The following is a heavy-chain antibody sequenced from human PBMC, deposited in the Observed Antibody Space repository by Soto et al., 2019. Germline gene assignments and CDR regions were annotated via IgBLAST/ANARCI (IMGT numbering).Heavy chain of an antibody. V-gene: IGHV1-46*01. CDR1: GYTFTSKH. CDR2: IYPSGGTT. D-gene: IGHD1-26*01. Sequence: QVQLVQSGAELKKPGASVMLSCKASGYTFTSKHMHWVRQAPGQGPEWMGIIYPSGGTTRYLQKFQGRLTMTRDTSTNTVYMQLSSLTSEDTAVYYCARDTGSYAADFWGQGTLVTVSS. J-gene: IGHJ4*02. CDR3: ARDTGSYAADF.